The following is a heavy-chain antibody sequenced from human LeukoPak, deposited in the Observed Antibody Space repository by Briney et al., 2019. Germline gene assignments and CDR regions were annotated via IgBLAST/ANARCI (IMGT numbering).Heavy chain of an antibody. J-gene: IGHJ4*02. CDR3: ARGGYSSSWYDY. CDR2: INPNSGGT. Sequence: ASVKVSCKASGYTFTGYYLHWVRQAPGQGLEWMGWINPNSGGTNSAQKFQGRVTMTRDTSINTAYMELSSLRSEDTAVYYCARGGYSSSWYDYRGQGTLVTVSS. CDR1: GYTFTGYY. D-gene: IGHD6-13*01. V-gene: IGHV1-2*02.